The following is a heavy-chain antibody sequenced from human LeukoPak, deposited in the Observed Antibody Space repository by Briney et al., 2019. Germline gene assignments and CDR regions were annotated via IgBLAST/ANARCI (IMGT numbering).Heavy chain of an antibody. CDR1: GGTFSSYA. Sequence: ASVKVSCKASGGTFSSYAISWVRQAPGQGLEWMGRIIPILGIANYAQKFQGRVTITADKSTSTAYMELSSLRSEDTAVYYCARDTMIGKGNYWGQGTLVTVSS. CDR2: IIPILGIA. J-gene: IGHJ4*02. V-gene: IGHV1-69*04. CDR3: ARDTMIGKGNY. D-gene: IGHD3-22*01.